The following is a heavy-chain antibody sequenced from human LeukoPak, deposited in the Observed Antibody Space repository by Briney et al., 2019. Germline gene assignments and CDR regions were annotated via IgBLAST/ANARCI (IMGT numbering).Heavy chain of an antibody. Sequence: PSETLSLTCTVSGGSISSYYWSWIRQPPGKGLEWIGYIYYSGSTNYNPSLKSRVTISVDTSKNQFSLKLSSVTAADTAVYYCARGSGGYSYSPSYYYYYGMDVWGQGTTVTVAS. CDR2: IYYSGST. V-gene: IGHV4-59*08. CDR3: ARGSGGYSYSPSYYYYYGMDV. J-gene: IGHJ6*02. CDR1: GGSISSYY. D-gene: IGHD5-18*01.